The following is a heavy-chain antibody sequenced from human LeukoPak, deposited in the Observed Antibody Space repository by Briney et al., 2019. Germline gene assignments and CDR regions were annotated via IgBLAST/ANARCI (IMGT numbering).Heavy chain of an antibody. D-gene: IGHD2-15*01. Sequence: GGSLRLSCAASGFHLSSHWMSWVREAPEKGLEGVANIKPDGSDQDYVDSVKSRFTITSDNATNFLYLQMYGLRAEGRAVYYCARGSVVAANFDFCGQRTLVTVSS. J-gene: IGHJ4*02. CDR3: ARGSVVAANFDF. CDR1: GFHLSSHW. V-gene: IGHV3-7*01. CDR2: IKPDGSDQ.